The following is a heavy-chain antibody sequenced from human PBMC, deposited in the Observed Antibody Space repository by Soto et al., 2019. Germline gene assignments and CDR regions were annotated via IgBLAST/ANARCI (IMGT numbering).Heavy chain of an antibody. CDR3: AKAGDIVVVPAAILFDY. J-gene: IGHJ4*02. CDR2: ISGSGGST. D-gene: IGHD2-2*01. CDR1: GGTFSSYA. V-gene: IGHV3-23*01. Sequence: SCKASGGTFSSYAMSWVRQAPGKGLEWVSAISGSGGSTYYADSVKGRFTISRDNSKNTLYLQMNSLRAEDTAVYYCAKAGDIVVVPAAILFDYWGQGTLVTVSS.